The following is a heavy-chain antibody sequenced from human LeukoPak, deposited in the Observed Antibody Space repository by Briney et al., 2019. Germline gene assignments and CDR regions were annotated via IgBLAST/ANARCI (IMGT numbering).Heavy chain of an antibody. CDR2: ISYDGSNK. CDR1: GFTFSSYA. D-gene: IGHD6-19*01. Sequence: GGSLRLSCAASGFTFSSYAMHWVRQAPGKGLEWVAVISYDGSNKYYAASVKGRFTISRDNSKNTLYLQMNSLRAEDTAVYYCASRSGRNDYWGQGTLVTVSS. V-gene: IGHV3-30*04. CDR3: ASRSGRNDY. J-gene: IGHJ4*02.